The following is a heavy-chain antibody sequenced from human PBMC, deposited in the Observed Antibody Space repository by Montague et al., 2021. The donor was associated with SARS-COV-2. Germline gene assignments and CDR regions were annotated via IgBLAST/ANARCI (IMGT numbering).Heavy chain of an antibody. V-gene: IGHV4-59*11. CDR1: GGSISGHY. CDR3: ARESRLKYLEWSGSRYDYYGMDV. D-gene: IGHD3-3*01. CDR2: ISSSGTT. Sequence: SETLSLTCSVSGGSISGHYWSWIRQPPGKGPEWIAYISSSGTTNYNPSLKSRITVSVDTSRNQLSLKLSSVTAADSAVYYCARESRLKYLEWSGSRYDYYGMDVWGQGTTVTVSS. J-gene: IGHJ6*02.